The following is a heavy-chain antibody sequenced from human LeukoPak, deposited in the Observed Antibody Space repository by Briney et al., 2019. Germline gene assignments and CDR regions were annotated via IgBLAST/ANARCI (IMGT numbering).Heavy chain of an antibody. CDR1: GFTFSSYG. CDR3: AKEGRRWLQSYFDY. CDR2: ISYDGSNK. V-gene: IGHV3-30*18. Sequence: GGSLRLSCAASGFTFSSYGMHWVRQAPGKGLEWGAVISYDGSNKYYADSVKGRFTISRDNSKNTLYLQMNSLRAEDTAVYYYAKEGRRWLQSYFDYWGQGTLVTVSS. D-gene: IGHD5-24*01. J-gene: IGHJ4*02.